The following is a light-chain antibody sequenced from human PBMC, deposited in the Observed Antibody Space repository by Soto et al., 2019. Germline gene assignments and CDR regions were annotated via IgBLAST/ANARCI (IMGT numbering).Light chain of an antibody. J-gene: IGKJ3*01. CDR2: GAS. CDR3: QQYGSSPPFT. Sequence: SLAPRESSTRACTASQSGSSSYLAWYHQKPGQAPTLLIYGASSRATGIPDRFSGSGSGTDFTLTISRLEPEDFAVYYCQQYGSSPPFTFGPGTKVDIK. V-gene: IGKV3-20*01. CDR1: QSGSSSY.